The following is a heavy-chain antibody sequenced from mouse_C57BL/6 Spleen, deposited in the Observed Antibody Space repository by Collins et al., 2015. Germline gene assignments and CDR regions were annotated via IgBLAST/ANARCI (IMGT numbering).Heavy chain of an antibody. Sequence: QVQLQQPGAELVKPGASVKLSCKASDYTFTSYWMHWVKQRPGQGLEWIGMIHPNSGSTNYNEKFKSKATLTVDKSSSTAYMQLSSLTSEDSAVYYCARVIYDGYYPYFDYWGQGTTLTVSS. CDR2: IHPNSGST. V-gene: IGHV1-64*01. J-gene: IGHJ2*01. D-gene: IGHD2-3*01. CDR1: DYTFTSYW. CDR3: ARVIYDGYYPYFDY.